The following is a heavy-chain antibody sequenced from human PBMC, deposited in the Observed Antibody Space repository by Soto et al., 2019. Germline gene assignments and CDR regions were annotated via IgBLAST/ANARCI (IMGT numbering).Heavy chain of an antibody. D-gene: IGHD3-3*01. CDR2: ISSNGDNT. CDR1: GFTFSTYA. Sequence: GGSLRLSCAASGFTFSTYAMHWVRQAPGKGLEYVSAISSNGDNTYCADSVKGRFTISRNNSKNTLYLQMNSLRTEDTAVYYCARALDFWSAYFDYWGQGSLVTVSS. J-gene: IGHJ4*02. V-gene: IGHV3-64*04. CDR3: ARALDFWSAYFDY.